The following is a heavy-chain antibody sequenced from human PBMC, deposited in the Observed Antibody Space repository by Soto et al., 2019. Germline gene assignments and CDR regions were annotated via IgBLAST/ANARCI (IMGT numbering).Heavy chain of an antibody. CDR1: GFTFSSYA. D-gene: IGHD1-26*01. CDR2: ISGSGGST. V-gene: IGHV3-23*01. CDR3: ARRGSGSYYDY. J-gene: IGHJ4*02. Sequence: EVQLLESGGGLVQPGGSLRLSCAASGFTFSSYAMRWVRQAPVKGLEWVSAISGSGGSTYYADSVKGRVTISRDNSKNTLYLQMNSLRAGDTAVYYCARRGSGSYYDYWGQGTLVTVSS.